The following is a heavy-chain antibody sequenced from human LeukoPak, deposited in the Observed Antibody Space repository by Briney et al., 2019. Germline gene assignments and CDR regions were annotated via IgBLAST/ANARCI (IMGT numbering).Heavy chain of an antibody. Sequence: SGTLSLTCTVSGGSISSGDYYWSWIRQPPGKGLEWIGYIYYSGSTYYNPSLKSRVTISVDTSKNQFSPKLSSVTAADTAVYYCARAGGYGVDYWGQGTLVTVSS. V-gene: IGHV4-30-4*08. CDR1: GGSISSGDYY. J-gene: IGHJ4*02. D-gene: IGHD5-12*01. CDR3: ARAGGYGVDY. CDR2: IYYSGST.